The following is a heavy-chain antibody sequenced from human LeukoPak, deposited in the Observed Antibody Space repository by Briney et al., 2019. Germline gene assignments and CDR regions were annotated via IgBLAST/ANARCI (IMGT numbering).Heavy chain of an antibody. Sequence: GGSLRLSCAASGFTFNSYWMHWVRQAPGNGLVWVSRINSDGSSTSYADSVKGRFTISRDNAKNTLYLQMNSLRAEDTAVYYCARDRYYDSSGYPFDYWGQGTLVTVSS. CDR3: ARDRYYDSSGYPFDY. D-gene: IGHD3-22*01. CDR2: INSDGSST. CDR1: GFTFNSYW. V-gene: IGHV3-74*01. J-gene: IGHJ4*02.